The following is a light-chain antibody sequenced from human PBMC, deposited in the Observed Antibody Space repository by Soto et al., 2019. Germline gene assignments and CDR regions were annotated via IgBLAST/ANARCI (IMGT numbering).Light chain of an antibody. CDR1: QSVSNH. V-gene: IGKV3-15*01. CDR2: GAS. Sequence: EVVMTQSPATLSVFPGEGATLSCRASQSVSNHLAWYQQRPGQAPRILIYGASTRATGIPARFSGSGSGTEFTLTISSLQSEDFALYYCQHYFSWPRTFGQGTKVEIK. CDR3: QHYFSWPRT. J-gene: IGKJ1*01.